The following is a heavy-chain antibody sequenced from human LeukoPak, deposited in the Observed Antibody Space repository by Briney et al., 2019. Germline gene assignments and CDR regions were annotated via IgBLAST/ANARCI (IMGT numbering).Heavy chain of an antibody. Sequence: SETLSLTCTVSGGSISSYYWSWLRQPPGKGLEWIGYIYYSGSTNYNPSLKSRVTISVDTSKNQFSLKLSSVTAADTAVYYCARASLGAVAGRAFDYWGQGTLVTVSS. CDR3: ARASLGAVAGRAFDY. J-gene: IGHJ4*02. CDR2: IYYSGST. D-gene: IGHD6-19*01. V-gene: IGHV4-59*08. CDR1: GGSISSYY.